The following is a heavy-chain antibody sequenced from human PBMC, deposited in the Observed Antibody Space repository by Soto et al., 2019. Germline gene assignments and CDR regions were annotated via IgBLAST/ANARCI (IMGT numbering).Heavy chain of an antibody. CDR2: IIPIHGIT. CDR1: GGTFSSYT. CDR3: ARGPGYWSSTSFDGGFDP. Sequence: SVKVSCKASGGTFSSYTISWVRQAPGQGLEWMGRIIPIHGITNYAQKFQGRVTMTADTSTSTAYMELRSLRSDDTAVYYCARGPGYWSSTSFDGGFDPWGQ. V-gene: IGHV1-69*02. J-gene: IGHJ5*02. D-gene: IGHD2-2*01.